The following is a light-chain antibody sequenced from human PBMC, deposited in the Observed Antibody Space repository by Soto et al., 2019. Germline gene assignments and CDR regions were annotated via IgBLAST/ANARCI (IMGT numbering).Light chain of an antibody. V-gene: IGLV2-11*02. CDR3: CSYAGSYSWV. Sequence: QSALTQPRSVSGSPGQSVTISCTGTTGDVGGYNYVSWYQHHPGNAPKLIIYDVSERPSGVPDRFSGFKSGNTASLTIAGIQAEDEADYYCCSYAGSYSWVFGGGTQLTVL. CDR1: TGDVGGYNY. J-gene: IGLJ3*02. CDR2: DVS.